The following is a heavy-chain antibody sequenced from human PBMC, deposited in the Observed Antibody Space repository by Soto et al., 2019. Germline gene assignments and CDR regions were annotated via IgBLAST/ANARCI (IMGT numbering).Heavy chain of an antibody. V-gene: IGHV1-69*04. CDR3: ARDAGGYDFDY. Sequence: SVKVSCKASGGTFSSYTISWVRQAPGQGLEWMGRIIPILGIANYAQKFQGRVTITADKSTSTAYMELSSLRSEDTAVYYCARDAGGYDFDYWGQGTLVNVSS. J-gene: IGHJ4*02. CDR1: GGTFSSYT. CDR2: IIPILGIA. D-gene: IGHD5-12*01.